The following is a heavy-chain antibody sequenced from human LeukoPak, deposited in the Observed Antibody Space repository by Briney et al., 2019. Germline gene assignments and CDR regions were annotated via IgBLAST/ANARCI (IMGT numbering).Heavy chain of an antibody. CDR2: INPDGSDS. V-gene: IGHV3-74*01. Sequence: GGSLRPSCAASGFTFSSYLLHWVRQVPEKGLLWVSRINPDGSDSSYADSVKGRFTISRDNAKNSLYLQMNSLRAEDTAVYYCARDSGGYCTNGICSTFDYWGQGTLVTVSS. D-gene: IGHD2-8*01. CDR1: GFTFSSYL. CDR3: ARDSGGYCTNGICSTFDY. J-gene: IGHJ4*02.